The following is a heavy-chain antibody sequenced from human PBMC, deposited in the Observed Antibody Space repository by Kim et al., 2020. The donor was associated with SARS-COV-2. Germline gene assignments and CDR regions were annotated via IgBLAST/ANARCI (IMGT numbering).Heavy chain of an antibody. CDR3: ARETPQSSIFDS. V-gene: IGHV1-46*01. Sequence: ASVKVSCKASGFSFSNFYTHWVRQAPGQGLDWMGVIYPDGKTTGYTQKFQGRVTMTRDTSTNTVYMELSSLRSEDTAVYYCARETPQSSIFDSWGQGALV. D-gene: IGHD2-15*01. J-gene: IGHJ4*02. CDR1: GFSFSNFY. CDR2: IYPDGKTT.